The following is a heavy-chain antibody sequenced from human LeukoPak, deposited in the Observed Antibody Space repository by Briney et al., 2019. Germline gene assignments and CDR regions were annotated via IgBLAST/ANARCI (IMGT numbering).Heavy chain of an antibody. CDR1: GGSISSYY. Sequence: PSETLSLTCSVSGGSISSYYWSWIRQPPGKGLEWIGYIYYSGSTNYNPSLKSRVTISVDTSKNHFSLRLSSVTAADTAVYYCARDSDNSGYFQGGWLDPWGQGTLVTVSS. D-gene: IGHD3-22*01. CDR3: ARDSDNSGYFQGGWLDP. V-gene: IGHV4-59*01. CDR2: IYYSGST. J-gene: IGHJ5*02.